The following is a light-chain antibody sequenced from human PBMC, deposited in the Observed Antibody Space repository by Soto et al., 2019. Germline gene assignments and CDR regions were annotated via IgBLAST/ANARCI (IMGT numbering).Light chain of an antibody. J-gene: IGKJ5*01. V-gene: IGKV3-11*01. CDR2: DAS. Sequence: EIVLTQSPGTLSLSPGERATLSCRASQSFSSSHLAWYQHKPGQAPRLLIYDASNRATGIPARFSGSGSGTDFTLTISSLEPEDFAVYYCQQRSNWPFFGQGARLEIK. CDR1: QSFSSSH. CDR3: QQRSNWPF.